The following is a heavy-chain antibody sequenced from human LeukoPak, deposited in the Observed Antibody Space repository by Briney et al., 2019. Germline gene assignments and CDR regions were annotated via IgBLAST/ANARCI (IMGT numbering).Heavy chain of an antibody. CDR3: AKVHSDFWSGYYLDY. CDR1: GFTFDDYA. D-gene: IGHD3-3*01. Sequence: GGSLRLSCAASGFTFDDYAMHWVRQAPGKGLEWVAFIRYDGSNKYYADSVKGRFTISRDNSKNTLYLQMNSLRAEDTAVYYCAKVHSDFWSGYYLDYWGQGTLVTVSS. J-gene: IGHJ4*02. CDR2: IRYDGSNK. V-gene: IGHV3-30*02.